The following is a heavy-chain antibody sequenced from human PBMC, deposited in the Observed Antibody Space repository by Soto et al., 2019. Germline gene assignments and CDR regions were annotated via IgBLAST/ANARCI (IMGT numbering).Heavy chain of an antibody. D-gene: IGHD1-26*01. CDR1: GDSVSSNSSA. J-gene: IGHJ6*02. CDR3: AKTRSYSTYDYGMDV. Sequence: SQTLSLTFAISGDSVSSNSSAWNCISQSPSRGLEWLGRTYYRSKWYNDYALSVKSRITINPDTSKNQFSLQLNSVTPEDTAVYYCAKTRSYSTYDYGMDVWGQGTTVTAP. V-gene: IGHV6-1*01. CDR2: TYYRSKWYN.